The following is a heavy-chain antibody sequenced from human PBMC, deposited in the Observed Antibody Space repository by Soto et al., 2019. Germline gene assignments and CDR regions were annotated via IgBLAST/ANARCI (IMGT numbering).Heavy chain of an antibody. CDR1: GGSFSGYY. Sequence: QVQLQQWGAGLLKPSETLSLTCAVYGGSFSGYYWSWIRHPPGKGLEWIGEINHSGSTNYNPSLKSRVTISVDTSKNQFSLKLSSVTAADTAVYYCARGAGGRAYGDYLDYWGQGTLVTVSS. D-gene: IGHD4-17*01. J-gene: IGHJ4*02. V-gene: IGHV4-34*01. CDR2: INHSGST. CDR3: ARGAGGRAYGDYLDY.